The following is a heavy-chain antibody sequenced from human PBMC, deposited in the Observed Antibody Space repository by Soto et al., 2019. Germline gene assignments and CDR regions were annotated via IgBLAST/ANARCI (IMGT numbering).Heavy chain of an antibody. CDR2: INHSGST. J-gene: IGHJ5*02. CDR3: AREFPTYSSGPNWFDP. CDR1: GGSSSGYY. D-gene: IGHD6-19*01. Sequence: PSETLSLSCAVYGGSSSGYYWSWIRQPPGKGLEWIGEINHSGSTNYNPSLKSRVTISVDTSKNQFSLKLSSVTAADTAVYYCAREFPTYSSGPNWFDPWGQGTLVTVS. V-gene: IGHV4-34*01.